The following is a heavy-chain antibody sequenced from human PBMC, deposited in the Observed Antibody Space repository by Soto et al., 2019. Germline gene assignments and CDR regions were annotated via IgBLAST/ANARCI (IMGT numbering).Heavy chain of an antibody. CDR2: VYYRGST. J-gene: IGHJ3*02. CDR3: ARGYSSGWYVFDI. D-gene: IGHD6-13*01. CDR1: GGSIRSYY. Sequence: QVQLQESGPGLVKPSETLSLTCTVSGGSIRSYYWSWIRQPPGKGLEWIGYVYYRGSTNYNPSLKSRVTISVDTSKNQFSLKLRYVTAADTAVYNCARGYSSGWYVFDIWGQGTVVTVSS. V-gene: IGHV4-59*01.